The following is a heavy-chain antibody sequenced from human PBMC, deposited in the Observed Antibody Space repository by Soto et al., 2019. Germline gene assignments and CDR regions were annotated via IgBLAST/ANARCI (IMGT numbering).Heavy chain of an antibody. CDR2: IYYSGRT. D-gene: IGHD3-16*01. CDR3: ARETGYVDYDWGHYHTRGRFDF. CDR1: GDSIDRYY. Sequence: QVQLQESGPGLVKPSETLSLTCIVSGDSIDRYYWSWIRQSPGKGLEWIGYIYYSGRTNYNRSFKSRATISIDTSKIQLSLRLTSVTAADTARYYCARETGYVDYDWGHYHTRGRFDFWGLGSLVIVSS. V-gene: IGHV4-59*01. J-gene: IGHJ4*02.